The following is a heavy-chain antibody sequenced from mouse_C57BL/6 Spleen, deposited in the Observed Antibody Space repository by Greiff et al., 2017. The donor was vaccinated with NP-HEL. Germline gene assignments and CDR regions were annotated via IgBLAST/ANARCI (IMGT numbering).Heavy chain of an antibody. Sequence: QVQLQQPGAELVRPGSSVKLSCKASGYTFTSYWMHWVKQRPIQGLEWIGNIDPSDSETHYNQKFKDKATLTVDKSSSTAYMQLSSLTSEDSAVYYCARGITTVVAGSAYWGQGTLVTVSA. CDR3: ARGITTVVAGSAY. D-gene: IGHD1-1*01. J-gene: IGHJ3*01. CDR1: GYTFTSYW. CDR2: IDPSDSET. V-gene: IGHV1-52*01.